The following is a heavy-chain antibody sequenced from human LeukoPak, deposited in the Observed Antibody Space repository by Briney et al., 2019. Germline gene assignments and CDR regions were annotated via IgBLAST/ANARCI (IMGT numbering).Heavy chain of an antibody. D-gene: IGHD1-1*01. V-gene: IGHV3-30*03. J-gene: IGHJ4*02. CDR3: ATDLGPQLGYDS. CDR1: EFTSTSYG. CDR2: ISSDGIQK. Sequence: PGRSLRLSCAASEFTSTSYGMHWVRQAPGRGLGWVTHISSDGIQKYYADSVKGRFTISRDNSNNTLFLQMNGLRPEDTAVYYCATDLGPQLGYDSWGQGTLVTVSS.